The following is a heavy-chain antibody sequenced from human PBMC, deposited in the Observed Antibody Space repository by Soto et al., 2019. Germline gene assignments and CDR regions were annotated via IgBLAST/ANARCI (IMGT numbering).Heavy chain of an antibody. CDR1: ADPTTSGGYY. J-gene: IGHJ4*02. CDR3: PRGAPRPRHVPTYFHL. Sequence: KPSETLSLTCSVSADPTTSGGYYWSWVRHHPRKGLECVGSIYYTGDTYFNPSLKSRIAVSMDTSKNEFSLKLTSVTSADTAVHFCPRGAPRPRHVPTYFHLWGQGALVNISS. V-gene: IGHV4-31*03. CDR2: IYYTGDT.